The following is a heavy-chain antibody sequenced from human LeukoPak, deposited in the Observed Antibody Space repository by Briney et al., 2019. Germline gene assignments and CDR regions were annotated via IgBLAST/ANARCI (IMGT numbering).Heavy chain of an antibody. Sequence: GGSLRLSCAASGFTFSSYAMSWVRQAPGKGLEWVSAISGSGGSTYYADSVKGRFTISRDNSKNTLYLQMNSLRAEDTAVYYCAKSCWELRGGGFDPWGQGPWSPSPQ. CDR2: ISGSGGST. V-gene: IGHV3-23*01. CDR1: GFTFSSYA. D-gene: IGHD1-26*01. CDR3: AKSCWELRGGGFDP. J-gene: IGHJ5*02.